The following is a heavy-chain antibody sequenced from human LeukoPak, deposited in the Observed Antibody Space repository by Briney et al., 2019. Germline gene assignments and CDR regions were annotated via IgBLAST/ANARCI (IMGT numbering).Heavy chain of an antibody. CDR1: GFTFSSYG. J-gene: IGHJ4*02. D-gene: IGHD6-13*01. CDR3: ARGVYSSPLDFDY. Sequence: PGGSLRLSCAASGFTFSSYGMHWVRQAPGKGLEWVAFIRYDGSNKYYADFVKGRFTISRDNSKNTLYLQMNSLRAEDTAVYYCARGVYSSPLDFDYWGQGTLVTVSS. V-gene: IGHV3-30*02. CDR2: IRYDGSNK.